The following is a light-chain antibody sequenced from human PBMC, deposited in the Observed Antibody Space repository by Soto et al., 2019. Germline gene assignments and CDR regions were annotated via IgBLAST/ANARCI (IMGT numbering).Light chain of an antibody. J-gene: IGLJ1*01. CDR2: EGS. CDR1: SSDVGTYNL. V-gene: IGLV2-23*01. Sequence: QSALTQPASVSGSPGQSITISCTGTSSDVGTYNLVSWYQQHPGKAPKLMIYEGSKRPSGVSNRFSGSKSGNTASLTIPGLQAEDEADYYCCSYASSNTYVFGTGTKVTVL. CDR3: CSYASSNTYV.